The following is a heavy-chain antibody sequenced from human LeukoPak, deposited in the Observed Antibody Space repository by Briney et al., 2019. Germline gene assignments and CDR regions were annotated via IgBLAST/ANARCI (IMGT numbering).Heavy chain of an antibody. J-gene: IGHJ6*04. CDR2: IYHSGST. D-gene: IGHD2-15*01. CDR3: ARDRSKNDGYCSGGSCFTDYYYYGMDV. V-gene: IGHV4-38-2*02. CDR1: GYPISSGYY. Sequence: PSETLSLTCAVSGYPISSGYYWGWIRQPPGKGLEWIGSIYHSGSTYYNPSLKSRVTISVGTSKNQFSLKLSSVTAADTAVYYCARDRSKNDGYCSGGSCFTDYYYYGMDVWGKGTTVTVSS.